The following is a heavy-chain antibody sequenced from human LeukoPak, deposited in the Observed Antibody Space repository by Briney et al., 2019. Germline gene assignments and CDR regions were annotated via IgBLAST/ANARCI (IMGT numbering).Heavy chain of an antibody. CDR2: IDYSGST. CDR3: ARHGSDWTFDY. V-gene: IGHV4-59*08. J-gene: IGHJ4*02. Sequence: SETLSLTCTVSGGSFSSYYWSWIRQSPGKGLEWIGYIDYSGSTIYNPSLKSQFTISVDTSKNQFSLSLSSVTAADTAVYYCARHGSDWTFDYWGQGTLVTVSS. CDR1: GGSFSSYY. D-gene: IGHD6-19*01.